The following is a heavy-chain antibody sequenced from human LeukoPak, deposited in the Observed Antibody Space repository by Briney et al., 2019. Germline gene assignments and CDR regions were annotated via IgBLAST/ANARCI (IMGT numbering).Heavy chain of an antibody. V-gene: IGHV1-18*01. CDR1: GYTFTSYG. J-gene: IGHJ4*02. CDR2: ISAYNGNT. D-gene: IGHD3-16*02. CDR3: ARDQGGDYVWGSYRYTGIGDY. Sequence: ASVKVSCKASGYTFTSYGISWVRPAPGQGLEWMGWISAYNGNTNYAQKLQGRVTMTTDTSTSTAYMELRSLRSDDTAVYYCARDQGGDYVWGSYRYTGIGDYWGQGTLVTVSS.